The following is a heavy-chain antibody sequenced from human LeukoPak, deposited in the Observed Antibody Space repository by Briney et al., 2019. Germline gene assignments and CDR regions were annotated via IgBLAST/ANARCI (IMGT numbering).Heavy chain of an antibody. CDR1: GGSISSYY. Sequence: PAETLSLTCTVSGGSISSYYWSWIRQPPGKGLEWIGYIYYSGSTSYNPSLKSRVTISVDTSKNQFSLKLSSVTAADTAVYYCAKNYGSGSYYSGFDYWGQGTLVTVSS. D-gene: IGHD3-10*01. J-gene: IGHJ4*02. CDR3: AKNYGSGSYYSGFDY. CDR2: IYYSGST. V-gene: IGHV4-59*01.